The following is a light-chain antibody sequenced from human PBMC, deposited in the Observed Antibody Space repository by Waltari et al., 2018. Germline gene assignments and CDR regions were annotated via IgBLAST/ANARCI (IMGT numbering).Light chain of an antibody. J-gene: IGLJ3*02. CDR3: AAWDDSLNGWV. Sequence: QSVLTQPPSASGTPGQRVTSSCSGSSPNIGSNTVNWYQHLPGTAPKLLIYSNNQRPSGVPDRFSGSKSGTSASLAISGLQSEDEADYYCAAWDDSLNGWVFGGGTKLTVL. CDR2: SNN. V-gene: IGLV1-44*01. CDR1: SPNIGSNT.